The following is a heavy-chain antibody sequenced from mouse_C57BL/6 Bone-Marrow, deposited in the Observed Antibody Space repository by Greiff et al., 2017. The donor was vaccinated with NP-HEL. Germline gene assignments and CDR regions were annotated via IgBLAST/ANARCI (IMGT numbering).Heavy chain of an antibody. CDR1: GYTFTSYW. CDR3: ASRDYSPYYAMDY. Sequence: QVQLQQPGAELVKPGASVKLSCKASGYTFTSYWMHWVKQRPGRGLEWIGRIDPNSGGTESNEKFKGKATLTVDKPSSTAYMQLSSLTSEDSAVYYCASRDYSPYYAMDYWGQGTSVTVSS. V-gene: IGHV1-62-3*01. D-gene: IGHD2-12*01. CDR2: IDPNSGGT. J-gene: IGHJ4*01.